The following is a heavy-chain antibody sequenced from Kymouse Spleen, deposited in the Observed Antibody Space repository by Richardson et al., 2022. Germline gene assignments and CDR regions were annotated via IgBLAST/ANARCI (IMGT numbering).Heavy chain of an antibody. CDR2: ISWNSGSI. V-gene: IGHV3-9*01. D-gene: IGHD3-3*01. CDR1: GFTFDDYA. CDR3: AKEGRSGYYYYGMDV. Sequence: EVQLVESGGGLVQPGRSLRLSCAASGFTFDDYAMHWVRQAPGKGLEWVSGISWNSGSIGYADSVKGRFTISRDNAKNSLYLQMNSLRAEDTALYYCAKEGRSGYYYYGMDVWGQGTTVTVSS. J-gene: IGHJ6*02.